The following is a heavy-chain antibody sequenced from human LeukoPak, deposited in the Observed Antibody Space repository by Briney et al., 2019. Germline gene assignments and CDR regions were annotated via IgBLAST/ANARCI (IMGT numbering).Heavy chain of an antibody. CDR1: GFTFSDYY. Sequence: PGGSLRLSCAASGFTFSDYYMSWVRQAPGKGLEWVSYISSSSSTIYYADSVKGRFTISRDNAKNSLYLQMNSLRAEDTAVYYCARDNLDWYFDLWGRGTLVTVSS. J-gene: IGHJ2*01. V-gene: IGHV3-11*04. CDR2: ISSSSSTI. CDR3: ARDNLDWYFDL. D-gene: IGHD1-20*01.